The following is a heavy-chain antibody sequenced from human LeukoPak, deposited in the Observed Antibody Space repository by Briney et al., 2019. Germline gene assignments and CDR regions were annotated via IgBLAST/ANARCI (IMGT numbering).Heavy chain of an antibody. Sequence: GSLRLSCAASGFTFSSYAMSWVRQAPGKGLEWVSAISGSGGSTYYADSVKGRFTISRDNSKNTLYLQMNSLRAEDTAVYYCAKDGIRFLEWLLFEYYFDYWGQGTLVTVSS. CDR3: AKDGIRFLEWLLFEYYFDY. D-gene: IGHD3-3*01. J-gene: IGHJ4*02. CDR2: ISGSGGST. V-gene: IGHV3-23*01. CDR1: GFTFSSYA.